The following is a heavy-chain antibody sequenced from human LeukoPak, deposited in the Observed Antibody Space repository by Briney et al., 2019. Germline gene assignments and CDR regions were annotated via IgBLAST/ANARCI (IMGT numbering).Heavy chain of an antibody. J-gene: IGHJ4*02. CDR3: ARGGWLKTSYYFDF. D-gene: IGHD5-24*01. CDR2: MYSSGSS. Sequence: SETLSLTCNVYGASINNYFWSWVRQPPGKGLEWIGYMYSSGSSTYNPSLKSRVTMSIDPSRNQLSLRVTSVTAADTAVYYCARGGWLKTSYYFDFWGQGSLVTVSS. V-gene: IGHV4-59*01. CDR1: GASINNYF.